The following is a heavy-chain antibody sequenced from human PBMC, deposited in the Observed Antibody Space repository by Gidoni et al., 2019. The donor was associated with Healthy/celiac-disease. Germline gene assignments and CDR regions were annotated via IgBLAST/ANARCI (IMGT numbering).Heavy chain of an antibody. CDR3: ARERILVVTRARSNAFDI. V-gene: IGHV4-34*01. CDR1: GGSFSGYY. J-gene: IGHJ3*02. D-gene: IGHD2-21*01. CDR2: INHSGST. Sequence: QVQLQQWGAGLLKPSETLSLTCAVYGGSFSGYYWSWIRQPPGKGLEWIGEINHSGSTNYNPSLKSRVTISVDTSKNQFSLKLSSVTAADTAVYYCARERILVVTRARSNAFDIWGQGTMVTVSS.